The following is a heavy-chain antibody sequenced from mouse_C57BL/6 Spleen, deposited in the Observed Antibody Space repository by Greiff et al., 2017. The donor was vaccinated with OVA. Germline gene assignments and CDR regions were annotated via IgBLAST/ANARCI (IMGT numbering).Heavy chain of an antibody. CDR1: GYAFSSYW. CDR3: ARSAAQAGFAY. Sequence: QVQLQQSGAELVKPGASVKISCKASGYAFSSYWMNWVKQRPGKGLEWIGQIYPGDGATNYNGKFKGKATLTADKSSSTAYMQLSSLTSEDSAVYFCARSAAQAGFAYWGQGTLVTVSA. V-gene: IGHV1-80*01. D-gene: IGHD3-2*02. CDR2: IYPGDGAT. J-gene: IGHJ3*01.